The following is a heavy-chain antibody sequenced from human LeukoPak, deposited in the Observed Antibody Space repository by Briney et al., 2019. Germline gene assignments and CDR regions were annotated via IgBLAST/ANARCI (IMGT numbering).Heavy chain of an antibody. CDR2: ILYDGSNK. CDR3: AKDYYDSSGYYNDAFDM. Sequence: GRSLRLSCAASGFTFSYYGMHWVGQAPGKGRGWVAVILYDGSNKYYAESVKGRFTISRDNSKNTLYLQMNRLRAEDTAVYYCAKDYYDSSGYYNDAFDMWGQGTMVTVSS. J-gene: IGHJ3*02. V-gene: IGHV3-30*18. D-gene: IGHD3-22*01. CDR1: GFTFSYYG.